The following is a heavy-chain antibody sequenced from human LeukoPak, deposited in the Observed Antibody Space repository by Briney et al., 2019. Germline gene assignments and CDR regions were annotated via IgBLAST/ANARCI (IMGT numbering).Heavy chain of an antibody. CDR1: GGTFSSYA. V-gene: IGHV1-69*13. CDR2: IIPIFGTA. J-gene: IGHJ4*02. CDR3: ATWAGTATGFSGPFDY. Sequence: GASVKVSCKASGGTFSSYAISWVRQAPGQGLEWMGGIIPIFGTANYAQKFQGRVTITADESTSTAYMELSSLRSEDTAVYYCATWAGTATGFSGPFDYWSQGTPVTVSS. D-gene: IGHD6-13*01.